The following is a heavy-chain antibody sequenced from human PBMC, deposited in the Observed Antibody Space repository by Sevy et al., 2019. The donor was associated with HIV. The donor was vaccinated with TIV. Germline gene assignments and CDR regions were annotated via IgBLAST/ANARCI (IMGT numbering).Heavy chain of an antibody. J-gene: IGHJ4*02. CDR2: IYSSGGT. D-gene: IGHD5-18*01. CDR1: GGSISSGDYY. V-gene: IGHV4-30-4*01. Sequence: SETLSLTCTVSGGSISSGDYYWSWIRQPPGKGLQWIGYIYSSGGTYYNPFHNSRVSMSVDTSKNQFSLKLSSVTAADTAVYYCASKRGYSSGPFDYWGQGTLVTVSS. CDR3: ASKRGYSSGPFDY.